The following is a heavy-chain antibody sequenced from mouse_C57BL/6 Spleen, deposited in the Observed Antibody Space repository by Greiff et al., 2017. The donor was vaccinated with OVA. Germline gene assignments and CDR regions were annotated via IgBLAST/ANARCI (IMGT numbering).Heavy chain of an antibody. Sequence: EVKLQESGPGLVKPSQSLSLTCSVTGYSITSGYYWNWIRQFPGNKLEWMGYISYDGSNNYNPSLKNRISITRDTSKNQFFLKLNSVTTEDTATYYCARVVPYYAMDYWGQGTSVTVSS. CDR3: ARVVPYYAMDY. CDR1: GYSITSGYY. V-gene: IGHV3-6*01. CDR2: ISYDGSN. J-gene: IGHJ4*01.